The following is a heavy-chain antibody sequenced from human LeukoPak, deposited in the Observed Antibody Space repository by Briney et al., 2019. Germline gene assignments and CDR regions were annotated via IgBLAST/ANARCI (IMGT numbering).Heavy chain of an antibody. CDR2: IYPGDSDT. Sequence: PGGSLRLSCKGSGYSFTSYWIGWVRQMPGKGLEWMGIIYPGDSDTRYSPSFQGQVTISADKSISTAYLQWSSLKASDTAMYYCARHSDTAMVLNAFDIWGQGTMVTVSS. V-gene: IGHV5-51*01. CDR3: ARHSDTAMVLNAFDI. CDR1: GYSFTSYW. D-gene: IGHD5-18*01. J-gene: IGHJ3*02.